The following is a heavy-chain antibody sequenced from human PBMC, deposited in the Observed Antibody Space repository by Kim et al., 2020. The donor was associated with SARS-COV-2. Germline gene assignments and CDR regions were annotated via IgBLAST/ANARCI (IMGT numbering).Heavy chain of an antibody. CDR1: GFTFSDYY. Sequence: GGSLRLSCAASGFTFSDYYMSWIRQAPGKGLEWVSYISSSGSTIYYADSVKGRFTISRDNAKNSLYLQMNSLRAEDTAVYYCATTPSTIYYSGDYWGQGTLVTVSS. J-gene: IGHJ4*02. CDR2: ISSSGSTI. D-gene: IGHD3-10*01. CDR3: ATTPSTIYYSGDY. V-gene: IGHV3-11*01.